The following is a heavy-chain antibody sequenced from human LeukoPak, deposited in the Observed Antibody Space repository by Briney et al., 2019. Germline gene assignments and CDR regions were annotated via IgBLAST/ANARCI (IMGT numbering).Heavy chain of an antibody. V-gene: IGHV3-53*01. CDR1: GFSVSSNY. D-gene: IGHD5-18*01. CDR3: ARDPGYSYGYDY. J-gene: IGHJ4*02. Sequence: GGSLRLSCAASGFSVSSNYMSWVRQAPGKGLEWVSVIYSDGNTYYADSVKGRFTISRDNSKNTLYLQMNSLRPEDTAVYYCARDPGYSYGYDYCGQGTLFTVSS. CDR2: IYSDGNT.